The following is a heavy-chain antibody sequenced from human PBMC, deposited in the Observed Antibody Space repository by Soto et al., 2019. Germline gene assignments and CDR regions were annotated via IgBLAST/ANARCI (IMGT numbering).Heavy chain of an antibody. CDR2: IYYSGST. CDR3: ARVVGSGSYYNVNWFDH. Sequence: SETLSLTCTVSGGSISSYYWSWIRQPPGNGLEWIVYIYYSGSTNYNPSRKSRVTISVDTSKNECCLKLSSVTAADTAVYSCARVVGSGSYYNVNWFDHCGQGTLVSVSS. J-gene: IGHJ5*02. V-gene: IGHV4-59*01. CDR1: GGSISSYY. D-gene: IGHD3-10*01.